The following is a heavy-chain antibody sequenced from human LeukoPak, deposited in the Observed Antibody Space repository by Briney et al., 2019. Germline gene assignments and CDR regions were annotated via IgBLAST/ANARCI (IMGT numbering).Heavy chain of an antibody. D-gene: IGHD3-10*01. CDR1: GFTFSSYG. Sequence: GGSLRLSCAASGFTFSSYGMHWFRQAPGKGLEWVAFIRYDGSNKYYADSVKGRFTISRDNSKNTLYLQMNSLRAEDTAVYYCAKDYSHLWFGELSHWGQGTLVTVSS. J-gene: IGHJ4*02. CDR3: AKDYSHLWFGELSH. V-gene: IGHV3-30*02. CDR2: IRYDGSNK.